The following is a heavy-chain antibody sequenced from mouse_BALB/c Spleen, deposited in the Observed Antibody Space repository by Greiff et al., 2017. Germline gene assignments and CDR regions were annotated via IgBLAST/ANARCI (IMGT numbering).Heavy chain of an antibody. CDR1: GFTFSSYG. V-gene: IGHV5-6*01. CDR3: ARHETTEVATDRYFDY. CDR2: ISSGGSYT. Sequence: EVMLVESGGDLVKPGGSLKLSCAASGFTFSSYGMSWVRQTPDKRLEWVATISSGGSYTYYPDSVKGRFTISRDNAKNTLYLQMSSLKSEDTAMYYCARHETTEVATDRYFDYWGQGTTLTVSS. J-gene: IGHJ2*01. D-gene: IGHD1-1*01.